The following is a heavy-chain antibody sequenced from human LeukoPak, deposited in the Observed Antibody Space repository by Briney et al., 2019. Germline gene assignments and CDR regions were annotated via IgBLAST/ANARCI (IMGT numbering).Heavy chain of an antibody. J-gene: IGHJ3*02. V-gene: IGHV4-39*01. D-gene: IGHD6-13*01. CDR1: GGSISSSSYY. CDR2: IYYSGST. CDR3: ARHENSSSWYPASAFDI. Sequence: SETLSLTCTVSGGSISSSSYYWGWIRQPPGKGLEWIGSIYYSGSTYYNPSLKSRVTISVDTSKNQFSLKLSSVTAADTAVYYCARHENSSSWYPASAFDIWGQGTMVTVSS.